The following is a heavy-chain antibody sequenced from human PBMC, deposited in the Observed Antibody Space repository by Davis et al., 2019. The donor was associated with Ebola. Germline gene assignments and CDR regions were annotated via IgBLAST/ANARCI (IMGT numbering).Heavy chain of an antibody. V-gene: IGHV3-30*02. Sequence: PGGSLRLSCAASGFTFSSYGMHWVRQAPGKGLEWVAFIRYDGSNKYYADSVKGRFTISRDNSKNTLYLQMNSLRAEDTAVYYCASLYGSGSYGAFDIWGQGTMVTVSS. J-gene: IGHJ3*02. CDR3: ASLYGSGSYGAFDI. CDR1: GFTFSSYG. CDR2: IRYDGSNK. D-gene: IGHD3-10*01.